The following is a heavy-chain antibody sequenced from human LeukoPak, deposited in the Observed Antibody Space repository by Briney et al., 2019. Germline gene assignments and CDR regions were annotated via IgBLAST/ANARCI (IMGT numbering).Heavy chain of an antibody. V-gene: IGHV4-59*08. D-gene: IGHD3-16*01. CDR3: AKGLRGNGGFDY. J-gene: IGHJ4*02. Sequence: SETLSLTCTVSGGSISSHYWSWIRQPPGKGLEWIGYIYYSGGTNYNPSLKSRVTISVDTSKNQFSLKLSSVTAADTAIYYCAKGLRGNGGFDYWGQGTLVTVSS. CDR1: GGSISSHY. CDR2: IYYSGGT.